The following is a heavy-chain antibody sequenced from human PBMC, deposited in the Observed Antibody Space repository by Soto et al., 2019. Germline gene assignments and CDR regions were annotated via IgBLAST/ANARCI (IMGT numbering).Heavy chain of an antibody. Sequence: ASVKVSCKASGYTFTSYGISWVRQAPGQGLEWMGWISAYNGNTNYAQKLQGRVTMTTDTSTSTAYMELRSLRSDDTAVYYCARDLYYYDSSGPTLYFDYWGQGTLVTVS. CDR1: GYTFTSYG. D-gene: IGHD3-22*01. V-gene: IGHV1-18*01. J-gene: IGHJ4*02. CDR3: ARDLYYYDSSGPTLYFDY. CDR2: ISAYNGNT.